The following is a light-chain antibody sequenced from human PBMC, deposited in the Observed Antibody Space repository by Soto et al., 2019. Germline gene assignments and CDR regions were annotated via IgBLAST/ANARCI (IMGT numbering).Light chain of an antibody. CDR1: QTVSSNY. Sequence: EIILTQSPDTLSLSPGERATLSCRASQTVSSNYLAWCQQRPGQAPRLLIYGASTRAAGIPDRVSGSGSGTDFPLTITRLEPEDSAVYFCQQYTGPPTTFGQGTRLEIK. CDR2: GAS. J-gene: IGKJ5*01. CDR3: QQYTGPPTT. V-gene: IGKV3-20*01.